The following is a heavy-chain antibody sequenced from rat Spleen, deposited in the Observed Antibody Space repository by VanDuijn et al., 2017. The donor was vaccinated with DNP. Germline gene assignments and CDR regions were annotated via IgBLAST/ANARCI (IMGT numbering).Heavy chain of an antibody. CDR3: ARAITSAMDA. Sequence: EVQLVESGGGLVQPGRSLKLSCVASGFSFSDYDMAWVRQAPTKGLEWVASISTGGTKTHYRDSVKGRFTISRDNAKSSLYLQMDSLRSEDTATYYCARAITSAMDAWGQGTSVTVSS. D-gene: IGHD1-12*01. J-gene: IGHJ4*01. V-gene: IGHV5-25*01. CDR1: GFSFSDYD. CDR2: ISTGGTKT.